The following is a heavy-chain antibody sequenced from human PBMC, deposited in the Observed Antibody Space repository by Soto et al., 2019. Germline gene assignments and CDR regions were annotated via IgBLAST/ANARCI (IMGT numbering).Heavy chain of an antibody. CDR2: IKSDGSGA. J-gene: IGHJ4*02. V-gene: IGHV3-74*01. CDR3: AREGTGIWCDN. Sequence: EVQLVESGGGLVQPGGSLRLSCAASGFPFNLYWMHWARQVPGKGLVWVSRIKSDGSGASYADSVRGRFTISRDNAKNTLYLPMNSLRAEDTAVYYCAREGTGIWCDNWGQGTLVTVSS. D-gene: IGHD5-12*01. CDR1: GFPFNLYW.